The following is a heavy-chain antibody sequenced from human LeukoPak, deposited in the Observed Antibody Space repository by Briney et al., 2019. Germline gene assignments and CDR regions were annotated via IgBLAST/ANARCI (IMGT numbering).Heavy chain of an antibody. CDR3: AREYYYDSSRFDI. Sequence: PGGSLRLSCAASGFTFSSYAMHWVRQAPGKGLEWVAVISYDGSNKYYADSVKGRFTISRDNSKNTLYLQMNSLRAEDTAVYYCAREYYYDSSRFDIWGQGTMVTVSS. CDR2: ISYDGSNK. V-gene: IGHV3-30-3*01. D-gene: IGHD3-22*01. J-gene: IGHJ3*02. CDR1: GFTFSSYA.